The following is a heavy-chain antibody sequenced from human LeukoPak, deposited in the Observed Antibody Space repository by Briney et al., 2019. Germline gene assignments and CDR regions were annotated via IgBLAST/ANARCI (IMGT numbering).Heavy chain of an antibody. CDR2: INHSGST. J-gene: IGHJ3*02. CDR1: GGSFSGYY. CDR3: ARMRGNHNM. V-gene: IGHV4-34*01. Sequence: PSETLSLTCAVYGGSFSGYYWSWIRQPPGKGLEWIGEINHSGSTNYNPSLKSRVTISVDTSKNQFSLKLSSVTAADTAVYYCARMRGNHNMWGQGTMVTVSS.